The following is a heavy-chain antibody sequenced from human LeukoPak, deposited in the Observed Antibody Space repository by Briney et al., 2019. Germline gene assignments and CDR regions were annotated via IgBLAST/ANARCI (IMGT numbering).Heavy chain of an antibody. CDR3: ARVPVTPNYYFDY. Sequence: SETLSLTCAVYGGSFSGYYWSWIRQPPGKGLEWIGEINHSGSTYYNPSLQSRVTISLDRSKNQFSLKLSSVTAADTAVYYCARVPVTPNYYFDYWGQGTLVTVSS. V-gene: IGHV4-34*01. J-gene: IGHJ4*02. D-gene: IGHD4-11*01. CDR2: INHSGST. CDR1: GGSFSGYY.